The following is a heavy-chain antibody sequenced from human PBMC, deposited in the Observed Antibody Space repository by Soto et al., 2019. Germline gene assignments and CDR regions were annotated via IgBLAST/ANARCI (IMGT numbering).Heavy chain of an antibody. CDR2: IHGDGDYS. J-gene: IGHJ2*01. CDR3: AKNRGGGSYTGWSFAV. V-gene: IGHV3-23*01. Sequence: EVQLLDSGGGLVQPGGSLRLSCAASGFMFSCCAMSWVRQAPGKGLEWVSTIHGDGDYSHYTDSVEGRFTISRDNSRNRLYLQMNSLRGDDTAVYYCAKNRGGGSYTGWSFAVWGRGTLVTVSS. CDR1: GFMFSCCA. D-gene: IGHD1-26*01.